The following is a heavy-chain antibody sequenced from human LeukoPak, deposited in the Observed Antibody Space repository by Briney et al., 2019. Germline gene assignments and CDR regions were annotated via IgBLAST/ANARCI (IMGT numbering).Heavy chain of an antibody. J-gene: IGHJ4*02. CDR1: GGSFSGYY. Sequence: SETLSLTCAVYGGSFSGYYWSWIRQPPGKGLEWIGEINHSGSTNYNPPLKSRVTISVDTSKNHFSLKLSSVTAADTAVYYCARGRCSGGSCYFRSEAFDYWGQGTLVTVSS. D-gene: IGHD2-15*01. CDR2: INHSGST. CDR3: ARGRCSGGSCYFRSEAFDY. V-gene: IGHV4-34*01.